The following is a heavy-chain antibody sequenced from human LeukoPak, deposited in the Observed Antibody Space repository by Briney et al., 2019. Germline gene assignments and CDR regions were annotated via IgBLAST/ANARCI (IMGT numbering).Heavy chain of an antibody. CDR1: RYTFTDYY. J-gene: IGHJ5*02. V-gene: IGHV1-69-2*01. D-gene: IGHD3-22*01. CDR2: FDPEDSET. Sequence: ASVTVSCKLSRYTFTDYYMHWGQQAPGKGLGWVGVFDPEDSETIYAEKSQDRVTITADTSTNTAYMELSSLRSEDTAVYYCATTVSGYYRTNWFDPWGQGTLVTVSS. CDR3: ATTVSGYYRTNWFDP.